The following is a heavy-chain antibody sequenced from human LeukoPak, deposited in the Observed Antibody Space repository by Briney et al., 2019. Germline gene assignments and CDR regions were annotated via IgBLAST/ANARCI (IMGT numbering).Heavy chain of an antibody. Sequence: SETLSLTCAVYGESFSGYYWTWVRQPPGKGLEWIGDINHSGRTTYNPSLKSRVIISVDTSKNLFSLNLSSVTAAVTAVYYCTRPWQRRYYMDVWGKGTTVAVSS. CDR3: TRPWQRRYYMDV. CDR2: INHSGRT. J-gene: IGHJ6*03. V-gene: IGHV4-34*01. CDR1: GESFSGYY.